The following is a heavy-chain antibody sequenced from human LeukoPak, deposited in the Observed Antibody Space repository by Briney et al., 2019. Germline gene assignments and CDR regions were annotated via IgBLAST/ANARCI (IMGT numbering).Heavy chain of an antibody. CDR3: ARDVWTGVAVSDY. J-gene: IGHJ4*02. D-gene: IGHD6-19*01. V-gene: IGHV3-7*01. CDR1: GFTFSSYW. CDR2: IKEDGSIQ. Sequence: GGSLRFSCVASGFTFSSYWMTWVRQAPGKGLEWLANIKEDGSIQYYLDSVRGRFTISRDNAKTSVYLQLNSLRADDTAVYYCARDVWTGVAVSDYWGQGTLVTVSS.